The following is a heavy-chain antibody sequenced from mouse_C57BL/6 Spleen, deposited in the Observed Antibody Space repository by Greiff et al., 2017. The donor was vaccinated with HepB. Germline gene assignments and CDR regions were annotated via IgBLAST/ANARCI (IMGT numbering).Heavy chain of an antibody. Sequence: QVQLQQPGAELVKPGASVKLSCKASGYTFTSYWVHWVKQRPGQGLEWIGMIYPNSGSTNYNEKFKSKATLTVDKSSSTAYMQLSSLTSEDSAVYYCARYDGYSFDYWGQGTTLTVAS. CDR1: GYTFTSYW. CDR2: IYPNSGST. D-gene: IGHD2-3*01. J-gene: IGHJ2*01. V-gene: IGHV1-64*01. CDR3: ARYDGYSFDY.